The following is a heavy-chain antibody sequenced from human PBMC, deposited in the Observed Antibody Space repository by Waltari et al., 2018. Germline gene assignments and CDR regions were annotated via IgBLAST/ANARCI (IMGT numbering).Heavy chain of an antibody. V-gene: IGHV4-59*13. J-gene: IGHJ4*02. CDR2: IYYSGST. Sequence: QVQLQESGPGLVKPSETLSLTCTVSGGSISSYYWSWIRQPPGKGLEWIGYIYYSGSTNYTPPLKSRVTISVDTSKNQFSLKLSSVTAADTAVYYCARVKEYCSSTSCYTTFDYWGQGTLVTVSS. CDR1: GGSISSYY. D-gene: IGHD2-2*02. CDR3: ARVKEYCSSTSCYTTFDY.